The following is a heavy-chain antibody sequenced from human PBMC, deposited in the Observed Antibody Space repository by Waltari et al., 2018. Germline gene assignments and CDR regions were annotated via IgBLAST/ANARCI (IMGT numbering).Heavy chain of an antibody. CDR1: GGSISSSSYY. V-gene: IGHV4-39*01. Sequence: QLQLQESGPGLVKPSETLSLTCTVSGGSISSSSYYWGWIRQPPGKGLEWIGSIYYSGRTYYNPSLKSRVTISVDTSKNQFSLKLSSVTAADTAVYYCASKEQQLDDYWGQGTLVTVSS. D-gene: IGHD6-13*01. CDR3: ASKEQQLDDY. CDR2: IYYSGRT. J-gene: IGHJ4*02.